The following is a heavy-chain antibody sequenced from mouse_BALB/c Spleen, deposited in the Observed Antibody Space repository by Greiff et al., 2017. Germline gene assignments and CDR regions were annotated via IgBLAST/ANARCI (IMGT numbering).Heavy chain of an antibody. CDR1: GFNIKDYY. CDR3: NAVDLLWLRQEYYYAMDY. V-gene: IGHV14-4*02. J-gene: IGHJ4*01. Sequence: VQLQQSGAELVRSGASVKLSCTASGFNIKDYYMHWVKQRPEQGLEWIGWIDPENGDTEYAPKFQGKATMTADTSSNTAYLQLSSLTSEDTAVYYCNAVDLLWLRQEYYYAMDYWGQGTSVTVSS. D-gene: IGHD2-2*01. CDR2: IDPENGDT.